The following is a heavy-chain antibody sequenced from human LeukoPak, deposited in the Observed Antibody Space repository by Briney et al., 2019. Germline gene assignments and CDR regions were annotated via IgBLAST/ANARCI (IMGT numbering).Heavy chain of an antibody. CDR1: GYTFSDNY. J-gene: IGHJ4*02. D-gene: IGHD1-26*01. CDR2: INPNGGGT. CDR3: ARLVAHDDSSYYSYFDY. V-gene: IGHV1-2*02. Sequence: ASVKVSCKASGYTFSDNYIHWVRQAPGQGLEWMGWINPNGGGTKYAQKFQGRVTMTRDTSITTVYMEVSRLRSDDTAVYFCARLVAHDDSSYYSYFDYWGQGTLVTVSS.